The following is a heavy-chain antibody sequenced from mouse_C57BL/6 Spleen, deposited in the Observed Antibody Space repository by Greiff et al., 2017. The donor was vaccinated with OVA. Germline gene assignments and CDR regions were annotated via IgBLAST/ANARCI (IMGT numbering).Heavy chain of an antibody. V-gene: IGHV14-4*01. D-gene: IGHD1-1*01. J-gene: IGHJ3*01. Sequence: EVQLQQSGAELVRPGASVKLSCTASGFNIQDDYMHWVKQRPEQGLEWIGWIDPENGDTEYASKFQGKATITADTSSNTAYLQLSSLTSEDTAVYYCTADYYGTWFAYWGQGTLVTVSA. CDR3: TADYYGTWFAY. CDR1: GFNIQDDY. CDR2: IDPENGDT.